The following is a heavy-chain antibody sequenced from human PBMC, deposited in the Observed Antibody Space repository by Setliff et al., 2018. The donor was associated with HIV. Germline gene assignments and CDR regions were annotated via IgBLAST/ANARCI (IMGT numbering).Heavy chain of an antibody. CDR2: ISSSGRTI. V-gene: IGHV3-48*03. Sequence: GGALRLSCAASGFTFSSYEINWVRQAPGKGLEWVSYISSSGRTIYYGDSVKGRFTISRDNAKNSLYLQMNSLRAEDTAVYYCARIGNLWSGYYPYYYYYYMDVWGKGTTVTVSS. CDR1: GFTFSSYE. D-gene: IGHD3-3*01. CDR3: ARIGNLWSGYYPYYYYYYMDV. J-gene: IGHJ6*03.